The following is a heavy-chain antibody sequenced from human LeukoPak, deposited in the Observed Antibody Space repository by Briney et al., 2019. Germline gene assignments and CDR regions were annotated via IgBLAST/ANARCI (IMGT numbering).Heavy chain of an antibody. V-gene: IGHV3-15*01. Sequence: GGSLRLSCAASGFTFSDAWMSWVRQAPGKGLEWVGRIKSTTDGGAIHYAAPVRGRFTISRDDSKNTLYLQMSSPKTEDTAVYYCASLFGSGWRYFYYMDVWGKGTTVTVSS. CDR2: IKSTTDGGAI. CDR1: GFTFSDAW. CDR3: ASLFGSGWRYFYYMDV. J-gene: IGHJ6*03. D-gene: IGHD6-19*01.